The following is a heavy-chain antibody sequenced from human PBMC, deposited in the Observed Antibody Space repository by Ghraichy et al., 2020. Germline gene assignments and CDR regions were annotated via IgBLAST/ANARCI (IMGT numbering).Heavy chain of an antibody. CDR1: GFTFSNYW. CDR2: IKEDGSEK. CDR3: ARTVSSRSSRTPITPWYFDL. V-gene: IGHV3-7*01. D-gene: IGHD6-6*01. Sequence: GGSLRLSCAASGFTFSNYWMSWVRQAPGKGLEWVASIKEDGSEKSYVDSVKGRFTISRDNAKNSLYLQMNSLRAEDTAVFFCARTVSSRSSRTPITPWYFDLWGRGTLVTVSS. J-gene: IGHJ2*01.